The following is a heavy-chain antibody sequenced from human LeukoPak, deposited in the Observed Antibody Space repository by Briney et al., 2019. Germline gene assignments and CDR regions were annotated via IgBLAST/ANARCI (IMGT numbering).Heavy chain of an antibody. J-gene: IGHJ4*02. CDR3: ARGLYYGYNY. D-gene: IGHD5-24*01. CDR2: IYYSGST. V-gene: IGHV4-59*12. Sequence: PSETLSLTCTVSGGSISSYYWSWIRQPPGKGLEWIGYIYYSGSTSYNPSLKSRVTISVDTSKNQFSLKLSSVTAADTAVYYCARGLYYGYNYWGQGTLVTVSS. CDR1: GGSISSYY.